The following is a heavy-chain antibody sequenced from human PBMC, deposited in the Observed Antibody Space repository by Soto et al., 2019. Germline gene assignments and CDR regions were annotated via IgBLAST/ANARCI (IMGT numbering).Heavy chain of an antibody. D-gene: IGHD2-8*01. CDR1: GYTFTDSY. J-gene: IGHJ6*02. V-gene: IGHV1-2*04. Sequence: ASVKVSCKAPGYTFTDSYMPSVRPAPGQGLEWMGWINPNSGGTNYAQKFQGWVTMTRDTSISTAYMELSRLRSDDTAVYYCARDSPLCTNGVWYPANCYYCGTDVCCQGTTVTVSS. CDR2: INPNSGGT. CDR3: ARDSPLCTNGVWYPANCYYCGTDV.